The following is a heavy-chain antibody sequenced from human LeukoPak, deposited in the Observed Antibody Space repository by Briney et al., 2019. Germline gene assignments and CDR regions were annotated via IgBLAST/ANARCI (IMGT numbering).Heavy chain of an antibody. CDR1: GGSISSGSYY. Sequence: PSQTLSLTCSVSGGSISSGSYYWSWIRQPAGKGLEWIGRIYTSGRTSYNPSLKGRVTISVDTSKNQFSLELSSVTAADTAVYYCARDLTYGYYYYMGVWGKGTTVTVSS. V-gene: IGHV4-61*02. CDR3: ARDLTYGYYYYMGV. D-gene: IGHD4-17*01. CDR2: IYTSGRT. J-gene: IGHJ6*03.